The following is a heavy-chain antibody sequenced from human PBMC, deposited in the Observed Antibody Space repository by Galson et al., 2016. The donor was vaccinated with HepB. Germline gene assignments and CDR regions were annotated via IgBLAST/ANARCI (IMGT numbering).Heavy chain of an antibody. V-gene: IGHV4-4*02. CDR3: ARQQLSYTWGY. D-gene: IGHD1-1*01. Sequence: ETLSLTCAVSGGSISNSDWWSWVRQPPGKGLEWMGEIHRTGSTNYNPSLKSRVTISVDKANEQISLNLYSVTAADAAVYYCARQQLSYTWGYWGQGTQVTVSS. CDR2: IHRTGST. CDR1: GGSISNSDW. J-gene: IGHJ4*02.